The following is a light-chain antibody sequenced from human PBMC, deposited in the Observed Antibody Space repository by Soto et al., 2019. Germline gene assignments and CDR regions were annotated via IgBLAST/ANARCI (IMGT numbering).Light chain of an antibody. V-gene: IGKV3-15*01. CDR3: QQYNNWPPWT. J-gene: IGKJ1*01. CDR2: GAS. CDR1: QSVSSN. Sequence: EIVMTQSPATLSVSPGGRATLSCRASQSVSSNLAWYQQKLGQAPRLLIYGASTRATGIPARFSGSGSGTDLTVTISSLQSEDFAVDYCQQYNNWPPWTFGQGTKVEIK.